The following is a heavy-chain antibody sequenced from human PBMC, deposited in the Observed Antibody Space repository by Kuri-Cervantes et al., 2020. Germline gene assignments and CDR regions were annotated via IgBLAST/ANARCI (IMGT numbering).Heavy chain of an antibody. CDR3: ARDRKGFLEWLSTSYYYGMDV. J-gene: IGHJ6*02. CDR1: GGSFSSGSYY. CDR2: VYYSGST. V-gene: IGHV4-61*01. Sequence: SETLSLTCTVSGGSFSSGSYYWSWIRQPPGKGLEWIGYVYYSGSTNYNPSLKSRVTISVDTSKNQFSLKLSSVTAADTAVYYCARDRKGFLEWLSTSYYYGMDVWGQGTTVTVSS. D-gene: IGHD3-3*01.